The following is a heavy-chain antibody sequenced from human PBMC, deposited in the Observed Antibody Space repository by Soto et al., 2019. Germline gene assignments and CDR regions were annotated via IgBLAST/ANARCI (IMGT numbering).Heavy chain of an antibody. V-gene: IGHV3-13*01. J-gene: IGHJ2*01. Sequence: EVQLVESGGGLVQPGGSLRLSCAASGFTFSSYDMHWVRQATGKGLEWVSAIGTAGDTYHPGSVKGRFTISRENAKNSLYLQMNSLRAGDTAVYYCARGSGYDFKWYFDLWGRGTLVTVSS. CDR2: IGTAGDT. CDR3: ARGSGYDFKWYFDL. CDR1: GFTFSSYD. D-gene: IGHD5-12*01.